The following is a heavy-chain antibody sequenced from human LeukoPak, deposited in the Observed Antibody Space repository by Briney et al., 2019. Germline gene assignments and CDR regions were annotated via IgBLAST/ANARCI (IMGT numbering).Heavy chain of an antibody. CDR1: GFTFGSPW. J-gene: IGHJ6*02. CDR3: ARDAVDTANAV. Sequence: GGSLRLSCAASGFTFGSPWMHWVRQAPGKGLVWVSHINSDGSITGYADSVKGRFTISRDNAKNTLYLQMNSLRAEDTAVYYCARDAVDTANAVWGQGTTVTVSS. CDR2: INSDGSIT. D-gene: IGHD5-18*01. V-gene: IGHV3-74*01.